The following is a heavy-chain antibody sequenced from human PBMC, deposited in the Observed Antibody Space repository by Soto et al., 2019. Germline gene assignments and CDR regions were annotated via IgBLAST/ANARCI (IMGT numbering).Heavy chain of an antibody. CDR1: GFTFSSAW. CDR3: ARSDDKDILTGCYN. V-gene: IGHV3-7*03. D-gene: IGHD3-9*01. CDR2: IEHSGCEI. Sequence: PGGSLRLSCAASGFTFSSAWMTWVRQAPGKGLEWVASIEHSGCEINYGDSVKGRFTISRDNAKNMVFLQMNGLRAEDTAVYYCARSDDKDILTGCYNWGQGALVTVSS. J-gene: IGHJ4*02.